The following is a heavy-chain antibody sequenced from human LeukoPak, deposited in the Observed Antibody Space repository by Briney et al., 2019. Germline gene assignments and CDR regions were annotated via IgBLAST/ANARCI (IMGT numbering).Heavy chain of an antibody. CDR1: GFTFSSYA. CDR2: ISGSGGST. V-gene: IGHV3-23*01. D-gene: IGHD3-10*01. CDR3: AKDLSSFGESAPIDY. Sequence: GGSLRLSCAASGFTFSSYAMSWVRQAPGKGLEWVSAISGSGGSTYYADSVKGRFTISRDSSKNTLYLQMNSLRAEDTAVYYCAKDLSSFGESAPIDYWGQGTLVTVSS. J-gene: IGHJ4*02.